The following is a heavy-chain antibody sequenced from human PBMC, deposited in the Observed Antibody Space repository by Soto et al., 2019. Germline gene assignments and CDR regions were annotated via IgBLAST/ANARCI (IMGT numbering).Heavy chain of an antibody. CDR3: AMVDNYVTPTPPDV. V-gene: IGHV1-18*01. D-gene: IGHD3-16*01. CDR2: ISTDSGNT. CDR1: GYIFVNYG. J-gene: IGHJ6*01. Sequence: QVQLVQSGDEVRKPGSSVKVSCKASGYIFVNYGIAWVRQAPGKGLEWMEWISTDSGNTHYASKVQGRLTMTTDTSTSTAYRDMGSLTSDDTAVYYCAMVDNYVTPTPPDVWGQGTTVTVSS.